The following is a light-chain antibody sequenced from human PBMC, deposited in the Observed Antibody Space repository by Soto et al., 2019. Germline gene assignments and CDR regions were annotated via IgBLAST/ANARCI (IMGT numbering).Light chain of an antibody. CDR1: SSDVGGYNY. V-gene: IGLV2-14*01. CDR2: DVS. J-gene: IGLJ2*01. Sequence: QSALTQPASVSGSPGQSITLPCTGASSDVGGYNYVSWYQQHPGKAPKVIISDVSNRPSGVSNRFSGSKSGNTASLTISGLQAEDEADYHCSSFTSSSTGVFGGGTTLTVL. CDR3: SSFTSSSTGV.